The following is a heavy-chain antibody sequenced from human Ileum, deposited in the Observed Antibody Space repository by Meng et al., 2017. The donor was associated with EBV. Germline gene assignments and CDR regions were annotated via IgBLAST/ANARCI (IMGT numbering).Heavy chain of an antibody. J-gene: IGHJ4*02. CDR1: GFPFRHYW. Sequence: EVQLVGAGGASVQPGGSLRLSCATSGFPFRHYWMHWVRQVPGKGLVWVSRTNEDGGFTTYADSVRGRFTISRDNTKNILYLQMDSLRAEDTAVYFCSRDLAGPYDDWGQGTLVTVSS. CDR3: SRDLAGPYDD. V-gene: IGHV3-74*01. CDR2: TNEDGGFT.